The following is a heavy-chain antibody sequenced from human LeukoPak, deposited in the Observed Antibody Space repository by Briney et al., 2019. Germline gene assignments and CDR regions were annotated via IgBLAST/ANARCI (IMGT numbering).Heavy chain of an antibody. V-gene: IGHV1-18*01. CDR3: ASANGSGNPYYYYGMDV. D-gene: IGHD3-10*01. J-gene: IGHJ6*02. Sequence: ASVKVSCKASGYTFTSYGISWVRQAPGQGLEWMGWISAYNGNTNYAQKLQGRVTMTTDTSTSTAYMELRSLRSDDTAVYYCASANGSGNPYYYYGMDVWGQGTTVTVSS. CDR2: ISAYNGNT. CDR1: GYTFTSYG.